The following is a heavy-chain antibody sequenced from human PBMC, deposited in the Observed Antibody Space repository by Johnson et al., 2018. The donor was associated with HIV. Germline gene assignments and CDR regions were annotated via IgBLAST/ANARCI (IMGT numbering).Heavy chain of an antibody. J-gene: IGHJ3*02. Sequence: QMLLVESGGGVVQPGRSLRLSCAASGLSFSSYAMHWVRQAPGKGLEWVAVISYDGSNKYYADSVKGRFTISRDNSKNTLYLQMNSLRAEDSALYYCAKVHSSSSLNGAFDIWGQGTMVTVSS. CDR2: ISYDGSNK. CDR1: GLSFSSYA. D-gene: IGHD6-6*01. CDR3: AKVHSSSSLNGAFDI. V-gene: IGHV3-30*14.